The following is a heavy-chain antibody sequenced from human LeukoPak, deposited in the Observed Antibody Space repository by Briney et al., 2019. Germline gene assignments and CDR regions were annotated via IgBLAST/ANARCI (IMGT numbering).Heavy chain of an antibody. CDR3: ARDIITMADY. J-gene: IGHJ4*02. CDR2: ISYDGSNK. V-gene: IGHV3-30*04. CDR1: GFTFSSYA. D-gene: IGHD3-10*01. Sequence: GGSLRLSCAASGFTFSSYAMHWVRQAPGKGLEWVAAISYDGSNKYYADSVKGRFTISRDNSKNTLYLQMNSLRAEDTAVYYCARDIITMADYWGQGTLVTVSS.